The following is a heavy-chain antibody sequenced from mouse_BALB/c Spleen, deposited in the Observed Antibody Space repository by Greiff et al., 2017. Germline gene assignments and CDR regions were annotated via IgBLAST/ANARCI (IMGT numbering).Heavy chain of an antibody. V-gene: IGHV5-17*02. CDR3: AGGSTTAPYYFDY. CDR1: GFTFSSFG. J-gene: IGHJ2*01. Sequence: DVKLVESGGGLVQPGGSRKLSCAASGFTFSSFGMHWVRQAPEKGLEWVAYISSGSSTIYYADTVKGRFTISRDNPKNTLFLQMTSLRSEDAAMYYCAGGSTTAPYYFDYWGQGTTLTVSS. CDR2: ISSGSSTI. D-gene: IGHD1-2*01.